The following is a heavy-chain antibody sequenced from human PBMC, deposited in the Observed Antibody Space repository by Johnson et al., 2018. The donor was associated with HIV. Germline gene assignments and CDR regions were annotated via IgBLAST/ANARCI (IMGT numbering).Heavy chain of an antibody. CDR1: RFTFSSYA. Sequence: QVQLVESGGGLVQPGGSLRLSCAASRFTFSSYAMHWVRQAPGKGLEWVAIVSYDGSNKNYADSVKGRFTVSRDNSKNTLFLQMNGLRAGDTAVYYCAKDESDAFEIWGQGTLVTVSS. CDR2: VSYDGSNK. V-gene: IGHV3-30*04. J-gene: IGHJ3*02. CDR3: AKDESDAFEI.